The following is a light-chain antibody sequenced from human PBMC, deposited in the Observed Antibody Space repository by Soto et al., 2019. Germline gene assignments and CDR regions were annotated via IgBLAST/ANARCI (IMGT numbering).Light chain of an antibody. V-gene: IGLV2-14*01. CDR2: DVN. Sequence: QSALTQPASVSGSPGQSITLSCTGTSSDIGGYDYVSWYQRHPGKAPKLIIYDVNNRPSGVSNRFSGSKSGNTASLTISGLQAEDEADYYCTSYASGSSHVVFGGGTKVTLL. CDR1: SSDIGGYDY. CDR3: TSYASGSSHVV. J-gene: IGLJ2*01.